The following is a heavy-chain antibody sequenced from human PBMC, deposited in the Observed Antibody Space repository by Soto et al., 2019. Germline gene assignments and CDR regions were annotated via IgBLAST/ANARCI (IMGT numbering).Heavy chain of an antibody. CDR2: IYPSDSRT. J-gene: IGHJ5*02. CDR3: ARGNVANWFDP. Sequence: PGESLKISCNASGYTFVNYCIVLVLQMPGKGLEWMGIIYPSDSRTKYSPSFQGQVTMSADKSISTAYLQWDSLEASDTAIYYCARGNVANWFDPWGQGTLVTVSS. CDR1: GYTFVNYC. V-gene: IGHV5-51*01.